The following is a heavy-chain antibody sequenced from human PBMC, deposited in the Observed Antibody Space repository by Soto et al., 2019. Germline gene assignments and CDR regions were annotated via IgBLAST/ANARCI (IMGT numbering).Heavy chain of an antibody. V-gene: IGHV3-30-3*01. CDR2: ISPAGTNQ. J-gene: IGHJ4*02. Sequence: GGSLRLSCVASGFIFSDYAMHWARQAPGKGLEWVALISPAGTNQYYADSAKGRFTISRDDSKNTLYLQMNSLRAEDTAVYYCARDMTSKYTRDYWGQGTLVTVSS. CDR1: GFIFSDYA. D-gene: IGHD6-6*01. CDR3: ARDMTSKYTRDY.